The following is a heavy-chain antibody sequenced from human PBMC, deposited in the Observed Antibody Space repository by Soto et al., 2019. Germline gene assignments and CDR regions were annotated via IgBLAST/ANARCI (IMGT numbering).Heavy chain of an antibody. D-gene: IGHD2-2*01. Sequence: QVQLMQSGAEVTKPGSSVKVSCKASGGPFNTFGISWMRQAPGQGLEWMGGIIPKYGTTNYARRFQGRVTITADEYTTTAYLEVSSLRHDDTAIYYCARTRQRRPVFYVDYWGQGTPISVTS. J-gene: IGHJ4*02. CDR2: IIPKYGTT. CDR3: ARTRQRRPVFYVDY. CDR1: GGPFNTFG. V-gene: IGHV1-69*01.